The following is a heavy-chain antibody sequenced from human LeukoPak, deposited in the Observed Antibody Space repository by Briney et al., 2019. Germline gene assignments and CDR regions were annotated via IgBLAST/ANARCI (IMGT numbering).Heavy chain of an antibody. D-gene: IGHD3-10*01. J-gene: IGHJ4*02. CDR2: ISSSSSTI. CDR1: GFTFSSYS. V-gene: IGHV3-48*01. CDR3: ARDRGLSGIDY. Sequence: PGGSLRLSCAASGFTFSSYSMNWVRQAPGKGLEWVSYISSSSSTIYYADSVKGRFTISRDNAKNSLYLQMNSLRAEDTAVYYCARDRGLSGIDYWGQGTLVTVSS.